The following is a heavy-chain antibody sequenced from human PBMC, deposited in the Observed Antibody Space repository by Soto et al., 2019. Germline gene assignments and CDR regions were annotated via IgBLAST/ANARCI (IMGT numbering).Heavy chain of an antibody. J-gene: IGHJ4*02. Sequence: EVQLVESGGGLVKPGGSLRLSCAASGFTFSSYSMNWVRQAPGKGLEWVSSISSSSYIYYADSVKGRFTISRDNAKNSLYLQMNSLRAEDTAVYYCAGSSGWYARLLFDYWGQGTLVTVSS. CDR2: ISSSSYI. CDR3: AGSSGWYARLLFDY. D-gene: IGHD6-19*01. CDR1: GFTFSSYS. V-gene: IGHV3-21*01.